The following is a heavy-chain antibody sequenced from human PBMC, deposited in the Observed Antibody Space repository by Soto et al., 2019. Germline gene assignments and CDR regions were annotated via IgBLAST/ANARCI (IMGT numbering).Heavy chain of an antibody. D-gene: IGHD1-20*01. CDR2: IYYSGST. CDR1: GGSISSSSYY. Sequence: SETLSLTCTVSGGSISSSSYYWGWIRQPPGKGLEWIGSIYYSGSTYYNPSLKSRVTISVDTSKNQFSLKLSSVTAADTAVYYCARRGGYNWNSHFDYWGQGTLVTVSS. CDR3: ARRGGYNWNSHFDY. J-gene: IGHJ4*02. V-gene: IGHV4-39*01.